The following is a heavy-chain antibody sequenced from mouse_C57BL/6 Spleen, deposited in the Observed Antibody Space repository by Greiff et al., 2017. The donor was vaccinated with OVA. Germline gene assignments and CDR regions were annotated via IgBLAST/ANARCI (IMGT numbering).Heavy chain of an antibody. Sequence: QVQLQQPGAELVKPGASVKLSCKASGYTFTSYWMHWVKQRPGRGLGWRGRIDPNSGGTKYNEKFKRKATLTVDKPSITAYMQLSSLASEDTAVYDCARWRDGNYVGFAYWGQGTLVTVSA. CDR1: GYTFTSYW. J-gene: IGHJ3*01. CDR3: ARWRDGNYVGFAY. D-gene: IGHD2-1*01. V-gene: IGHV1-72*01. CDR2: IDPNSGGT.